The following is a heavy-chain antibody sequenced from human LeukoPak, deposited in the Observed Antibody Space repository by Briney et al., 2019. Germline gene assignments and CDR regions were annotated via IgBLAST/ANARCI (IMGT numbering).Heavy chain of an antibody. CDR3: AKDLGIAVAGTFDY. CDR2: ISGSGGST. Sequence: GGSLRLSCAASGFTFSSYAMSWVRQAPGKGLEWVSAISGSGGSTYYADSVKGRFTISRGNSKNTLYLQMNSLRAEDTAVYYCAKDLGIAVAGTFDYWGQGTLVTVSS. J-gene: IGHJ4*02. V-gene: IGHV3-23*01. D-gene: IGHD6-19*01. CDR1: GFTFSSYA.